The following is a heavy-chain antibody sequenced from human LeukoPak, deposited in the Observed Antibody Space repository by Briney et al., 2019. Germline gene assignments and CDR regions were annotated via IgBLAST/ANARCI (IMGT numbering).Heavy chain of an antibody. CDR3: AREDTAMVTGFDY. Sequence: GGSLRLSCAASGFTFSSYSMNWVRQAPGKGLEWVSSISSSSSYIYYADSVKGRFTISRDNAKNLLYLQMNSLRAEDTAVYYCAREDTAMVTGFDYWGQGTLVTVSS. CDR2: ISSSSSYI. CDR1: GFTFSSYS. J-gene: IGHJ4*02. V-gene: IGHV3-21*01. D-gene: IGHD5-18*01.